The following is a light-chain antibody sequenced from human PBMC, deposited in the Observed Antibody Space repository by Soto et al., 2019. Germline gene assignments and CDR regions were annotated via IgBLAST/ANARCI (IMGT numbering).Light chain of an antibody. CDR3: QQRSNWPLT. V-gene: IGKV3-11*01. J-gene: IGKJ4*01. Sequence: EIVLTQSPGTLSLSPGERATLSCRASQSVRSNLAWYQQKPGQAPSLLIYGASNRATGIPARFSGSGSGTDFTLTISSLEPEDFAVYYCQQRSNWPLTFGGGTKVDIK. CDR1: QSVRSN. CDR2: GAS.